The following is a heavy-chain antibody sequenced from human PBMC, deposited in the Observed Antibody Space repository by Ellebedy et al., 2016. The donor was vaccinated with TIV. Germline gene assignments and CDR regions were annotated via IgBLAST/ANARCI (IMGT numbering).Heavy chain of an antibody. V-gene: IGHV3-48*02. Sequence: GESLKISCAASEFTFSDHNVNWVRQAPGKGLEWVSYISSGSSTKYYADSVKGRFTISRDNAKKSLYLQMNSLRDEDTAVYFCARDLYDSWSGYSHGMDVWGQGTTVTVSS. CDR2: ISSGSSTK. CDR1: EFTFSDHN. D-gene: IGHD3-3*01. CDR3: ARDLYDSWSGYSHGMDV. J-gene: IGHJ6*02.